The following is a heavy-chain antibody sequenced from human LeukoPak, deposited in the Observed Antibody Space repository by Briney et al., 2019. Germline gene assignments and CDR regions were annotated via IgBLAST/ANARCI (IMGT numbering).Heavy chain of an antibody. V-gene: IGHV3-74*01. CDR2: INSDGSDT. Sequence: GGSLRLSCAASGFTFSSYWMHWVRQAPGKGLVRVLRINSDGSDTIYADSVKGRFPISRDNAKNTLYLQMNSLRAEDTAVYYCTRGGSPPEALGDSFDFWGPGTMVTVSS. J-gene: IGHJ3*01. CDR1: GFTFSSYW. D-gene: IGHD1-26*01. CDR3: TRGGSPPEALGDSFDF.